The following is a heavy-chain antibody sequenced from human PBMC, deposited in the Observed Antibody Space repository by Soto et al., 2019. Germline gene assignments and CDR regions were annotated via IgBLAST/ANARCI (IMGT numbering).Heavy chain of an antibody. V-gene: IGHV4-4*02. CDR2: IHYSGIT. CDR1: GASISTSYW. D-gene: IGHD3-9*01. Sequence: QVQLQESGPGLVKTSETLSLTCAVSGASISTSYWWSWVRQSPGKGLEWIGEIHYSGITNYNPSLKSRVIISQVKSKNQFSLNLNSVTAADTAMYYCTRALLKSLDYWGQGTLVTVSS. CDR3: TRALLKSLDY. J-gene: IGHJ4*02.